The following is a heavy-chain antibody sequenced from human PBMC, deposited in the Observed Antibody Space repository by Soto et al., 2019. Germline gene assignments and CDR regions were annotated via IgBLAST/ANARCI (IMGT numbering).Heavy chain of an antibody. J-gene: IGHJ6*02. CDR1: GGSFRSSNHY. CDR2: MFYFGST. V-gene: IGHV4-39*01. D-gene: IGHD2-15*01. CDR3: ARHHFYCTGGSCYLQAYHYYGLDV. Sequence: SETLSLTCTVFGGSFRSSNHYWGWIRQPPGQGLEGLGTMFYFGSTYYNTSLESRVTISVDPSKNQFSLKLSSVTAADTAVYYCARHHFYCTGGSCYLQAYHYYGLDVWGQGTTVT.